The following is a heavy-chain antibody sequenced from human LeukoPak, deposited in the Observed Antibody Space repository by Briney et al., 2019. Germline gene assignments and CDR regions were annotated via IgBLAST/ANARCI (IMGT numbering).Heavy chain of an antibody. CDR2: IKQGGSVK. J-gene: IGHJ4*02. D-gene: IGHD5-12*01. CDR3: ARSTYGGYDYFDY. Sequence: GGSLRLSCAASGFTFSNYWMTWVRQAPGKGLEWVANIKQGGSVKYYVDSVKGRFTISRDNAKNSLYLQMNSLRAEDTAVYYCARSTYGGYDYFDYWGQGTLVTFPS. CDR1: GFTFSNYW. V-gene: IGHV3-7*04.